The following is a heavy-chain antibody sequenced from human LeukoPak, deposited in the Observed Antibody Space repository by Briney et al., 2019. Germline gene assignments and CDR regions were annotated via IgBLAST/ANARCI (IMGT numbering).Heavy chain of an antibody. CDR3: AREGAITMVRGVIVKGGYFDY. CDR2: IYTSGST. D-gene: IGHD3-10*01. Sequence: PSETLSLTCTVSGGSISSYYWSWIRQPAGKGLEWIGRIYTSGSTNYNPSLKSRVTMSVDTSKNQFSLKLSSVTAADTAVYYCAREGAITMVRGVIVKGGYFDYWGQGTLVTVSS. J-gene: IGHJ4*02. V-gene: IGHV4-4*07. CDR1: GGSISSYY.